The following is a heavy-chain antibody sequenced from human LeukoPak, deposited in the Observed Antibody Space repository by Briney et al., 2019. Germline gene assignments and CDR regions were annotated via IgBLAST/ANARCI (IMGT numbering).Heavy chain of an antibody. V-gene: IGHV1-2*04. D-gene: IGHD2-2*01. J-gene: IGHJ6*02. Sequence: ASVKVSCKASGYTLTGYYMHWVRQAPGQGLEWMGWINPNSGGTNYAQKFQGWVTMTRDTSISTAYMELSRLRSDDTAVYYCAREGGYCSSTSCKGGYYYYGMDVWGQGTTVTVSS. CDR1: GYTLTGYY. CDR2: INPNSGGT. CDR3: AREGGYCSSTSCKGGYYYYGMDV.